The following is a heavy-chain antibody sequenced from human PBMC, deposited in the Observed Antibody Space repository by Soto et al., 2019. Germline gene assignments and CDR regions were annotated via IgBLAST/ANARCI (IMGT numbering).Heavy chain of an antibody. CDR3: ARDRTYYDFWSGYYPYYFDY. D-gene: IGHD3-3*01. J-gene: IGHJ4*02. CDR2: ISSSSSYT. Sequence: PGGSLRLSCAASGLPFGYYYMILIRHAPGKGLERVSYISSSSSYTNYADSVKGRFTISRDNAKNSLYLQMNSLRAEDTAVYYCARDRTYYDFWSGYYPYYFDYWGQGTLVTVSS. CDR1: GLPFGYYY. V-gene: IGHV3-11*06.